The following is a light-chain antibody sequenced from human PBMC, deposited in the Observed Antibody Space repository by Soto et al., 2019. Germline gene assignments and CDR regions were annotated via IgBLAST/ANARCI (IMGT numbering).Light chain of an antibody. CDR1: QTIRTY. J-gene: IGKJ1*01. Sequence: DIQMTQSPSSLSASVGDRVTITCRASQTIRTYLNWYQQKPGKAPKLLIYGASTLQSGVPSRFSGSGSGTDFTLTISSLQPEDFATYYCQQSYRPLWTFGQGTKVEIK. CDR2: GAS. V-gene: IGKV1-39*01. CDR3: QQSYRPLWT.